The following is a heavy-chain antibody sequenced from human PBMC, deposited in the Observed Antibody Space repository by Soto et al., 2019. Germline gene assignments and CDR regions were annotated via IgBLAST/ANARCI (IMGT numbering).Heavy chain of an antibody. V-gene: IGHV4-34*09. CDR1: GGSFSGYY. D-gene: IGHD2-8*01. J-gene: IGHJ4*02. Sequence: SETLSLTCAVYGGSFSGYYWSWIRQPPGKGLEWIGEINHSGSTNYNPSLKSRVTISVDTSKNQFSLNLSSVTAADTAVYFCARSYYNSYVYGYWGQGTLVTVSS. CDR2: INHSGST. CDR3: ARSYYNSYVYGY.